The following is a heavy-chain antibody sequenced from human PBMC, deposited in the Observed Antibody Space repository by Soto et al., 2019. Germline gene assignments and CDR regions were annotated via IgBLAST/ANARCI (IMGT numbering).Heavy chain of an antibody. CDR2: IDPSDSYT. D-gene: IGHD1-26*01. V-gene: IGHV5-10-1*01. J-gene: IGHJ1*01. Sequence: PGESLRISCQTSDEIFNTYWITWVRQMPGRGLEWVGRIDPSDSYTTYNPSLKGHVILSVDKSMNTAYVQWTSLRASDTAMYFCGRDFGSGRADVWGQGTLVTVAS. CDR1: DEIFNTYW. CDR3: GRDFGSGRADV.